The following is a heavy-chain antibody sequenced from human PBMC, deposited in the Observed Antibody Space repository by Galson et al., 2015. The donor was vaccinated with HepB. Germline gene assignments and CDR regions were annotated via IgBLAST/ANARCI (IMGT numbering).Heavy chain of an antibody. V-gene: IGHV1-46*01. CDR1: GYTFTNYY. CDR3: ARVSMGSGTKLLDY. CDR2: INPSGGST. Sequence: SVKVSCKASGYTFTNYYISWVRQAPGQGLEWLGIINPSGGSTTYAQKVQGRVTMTRDTSTSAVYMDLSSLRSEDTAVYYCARVSMGSGTKLLDYWGQGTLVTVSS. D-gene: IGHD3-10*01. J-gene: IGHJ4*02.